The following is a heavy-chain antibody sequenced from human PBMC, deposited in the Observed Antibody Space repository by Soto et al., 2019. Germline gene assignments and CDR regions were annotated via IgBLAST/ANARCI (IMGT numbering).Heavy chain of an antibody. CDR2: IYYSGST. CDR1: GGSISSSGYY. CDR3: ARHVALCSGGTCYLRWFDP. D-gene: IGHD2-15*01. V-gene: IGHV4-39*01. J-gene: IGHJ5*02. Sequence: QLQLQESGPGLVKPSETLSLTCAVSGGSISSSGYYWGWIRQSPGKGLEWIGSIYYSGSTYYNPSPQSRVAISGDTSTNQFSLKVPSVTAADTAVYYCARHVALCSGGTCYLRWFDPWGQGTLVTVSS.